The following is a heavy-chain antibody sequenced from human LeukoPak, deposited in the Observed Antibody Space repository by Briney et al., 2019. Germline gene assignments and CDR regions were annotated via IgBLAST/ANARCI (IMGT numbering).Heavy chain of an antibody. CDR1: GGSISNSTYY. V-gene: IGHV4-39*01. D-gene: IGHD6-19*01. J-gene: IGHJ3*01. Sequence: PSDTLSLTCTVSGGSISNSTYYWGWVRQPPGKGLEWIGSISHRGSTYYTPSLKSRVTISVDTSKNQFSLKLTSVTAADTAMYFCARNWVADSFDFWGQGTMVTASS. CDR2: ISHRGST. CDR3: ARNWVADSFDF.